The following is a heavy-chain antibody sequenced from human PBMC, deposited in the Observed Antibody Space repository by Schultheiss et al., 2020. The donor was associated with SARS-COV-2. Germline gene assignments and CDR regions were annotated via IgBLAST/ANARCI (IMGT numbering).Heavy chain of an antibody. CDR1: GFTFSSYA. Sequence: GGSLRLSCAASGFTFSSYAMSWVRQAPGKGLEWVSAISGSGGSTYYADSVKGRFTISRDNSKNTLYLQMNSLRAEDTAVYYCATHYYGSGSYYNVSQRYGMDVWGQGTTVTVSS. V-gene: IGHV3-23*01. CDR2: ISGSGGST. CDR3: ATHYYGSGSYYNVSQRYGMDV. D-gene: IGHD3-10*01. J-gene: IGHJ6*02.